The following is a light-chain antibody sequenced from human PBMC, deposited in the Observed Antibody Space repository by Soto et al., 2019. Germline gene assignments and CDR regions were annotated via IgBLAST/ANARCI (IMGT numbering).Light chain of an antibody. Sequence: QSVLTQPPSVSGAQGQRVTISCTGSSSNIGAGYDVHWYQQLPGTAPKLLIYGNSNRPSGVPDRFSGSKSGTSASLAITGLQAEDEADYHCQSYDSSLSGYVFGTGTKVTVL. CDR3: QSYDSSLSGYV. J-gene: IGLJ1*01. V-gene: IGLV1-40*01. CDR2: GNS. CDR1: SSNIGAGYD.